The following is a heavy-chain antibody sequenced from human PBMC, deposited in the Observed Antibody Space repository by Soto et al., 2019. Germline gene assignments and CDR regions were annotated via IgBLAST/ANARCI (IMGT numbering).Heavy chain of an antibody. CDR2: SIPSFGTA. Sequence: QVQLVQSGAEVKKPGSSVKVSCKASGGTFSSYAISWVRQAPGQGLEWMGGSIPSFGTANYAQKLQGRVTITADKYMSTDYMELSSLRSEDTDMNYCARNSEQDILPGYDLGDYYGMDVWSQGPTVTVYS. D-gene: IGHD3-9*01. CDR1: GGTFSSYA. CDR3: ARNSEQDILPGYDLGDYYGMDV. J-gene: IGHJ6*02. V-gene: IGHV1-69*06.